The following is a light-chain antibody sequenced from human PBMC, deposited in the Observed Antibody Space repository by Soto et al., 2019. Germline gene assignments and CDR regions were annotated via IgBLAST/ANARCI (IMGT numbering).Light chain of an antibody. J-gene: IGKJ4*01. CDR1: RSVSNR. CDR2: GAS. Sequence: EILMTQSPATLSVSPGETVTFSCRASRSVSNRLAWYQHKPGQAPRLLISGASNGATGIPPKFSGSGSGTEFTLTVDRLQSDDIAVYYCQQYYNWPVTFGGGTKV. V-gene: IGKV3-15*01. CDR3: QQYYNWPVT.